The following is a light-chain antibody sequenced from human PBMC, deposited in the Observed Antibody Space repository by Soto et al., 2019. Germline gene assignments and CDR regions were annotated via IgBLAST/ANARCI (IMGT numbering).Light chain of an antibody. CDR1: SSDVGAYKY. J-gene: IGLJ3*02. CDR2: EVS. Sequence: QSALTQPPSASGSPGQSVTISCTGTSSDVGAYKYVSWYQQHPGKAPKLIISEVSQRPSGVTDRFSGSESGNTASLTVSGLQPEDEADYYCSSYAGSNNLVFGGGTKVTVL. CDR3: SSYAGSNNLV. V-gene: IGLV2-8*01.